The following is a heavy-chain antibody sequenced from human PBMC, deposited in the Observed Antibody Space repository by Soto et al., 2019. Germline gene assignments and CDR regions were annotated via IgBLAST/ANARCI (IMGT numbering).Heavy chain of an antibody. CDR3: ARDLDYGGNSGYYYYGLDV. V-gene: IGHV1-69*01. J-gene: IGHJ6*02. D-gene: IGHD4-17*01. Sequence: QVQLVQSGAEVKKPGSSVKVSCKASGGTFSSYAISWVRQAPGQGLEWMGGIIPIFGTANYAQKFQGRVTITADESTSTAYMELSSLRSEDTAVYYCARDLDYGGNSGYYYYGLDVWGQGTTVTVSS. CDR1: GGTFSSYA. CDR2: IIPIFGTA.